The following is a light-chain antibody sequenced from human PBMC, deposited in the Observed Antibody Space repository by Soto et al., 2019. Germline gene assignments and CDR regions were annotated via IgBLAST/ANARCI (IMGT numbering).Light chain of an antibody. Sequence: ESLLTQSPGSLSLCPGERATLSCRASQSVSSNYLAWYQHKPGQAPRLLIYGASSRATGIPDRFSGSGSGTDFTLTISRLEPEDFAVYYCQHYGSSLSITFGQGTRLEIK. V-gene: IGKV3-20*01. CDR2: GAS. CDR3: QHYGSSLSIT. J-gene: IGKJ5*01. CDR1: QSVSSNY.